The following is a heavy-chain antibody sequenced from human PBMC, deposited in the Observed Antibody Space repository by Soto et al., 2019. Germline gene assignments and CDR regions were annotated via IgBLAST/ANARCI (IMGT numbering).Heavy chain of an antibody. CDR2: IYYSGST. J-gene: IGHJ4*02. V-gene: IGHV4-59*01. CDR1: GGSISSYY. CDR3: AKGLRGYSGYERARFRTTFDY. D-gene: IGHD5-12*01. Sequence: SETLSLTCTVSGGSISSYYWSWIRQPPGKGLEWIGYIYYSGSTNYNPSLKSRVTISVDTSKNQFSLKLSSVTAADTAVYYCAKGLRGYSGYERARFRTTFDYWGQGTLVTVSS.